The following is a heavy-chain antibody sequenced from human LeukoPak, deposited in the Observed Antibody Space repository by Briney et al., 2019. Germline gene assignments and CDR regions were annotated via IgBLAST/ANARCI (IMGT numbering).Heavy chain of an antibody. V-gene: IGHV3-74*01. CDR3: APLDFEYSGYDSLKY. CDR1: GFTFSSYW. Sequence: GGSLRLSCAASGFTFSSYWMHWVRHAPGKGLVWVSRINSDGSSTSYADSVKGRFTISRDNAKNTLYLQMNSLRAEDTAVYYCAPLDFEYSGYDSLKYWGQGTLVTVSS. J-gene: IGHJ4*02. CDR2: INSDGSST. D-gene: IGHD5-12*01.